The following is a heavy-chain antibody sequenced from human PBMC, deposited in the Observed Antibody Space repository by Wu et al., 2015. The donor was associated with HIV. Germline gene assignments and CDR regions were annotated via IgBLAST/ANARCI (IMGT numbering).Heavy chain of an antibody. Sequence: QVQLVQSGAEVKKPGASVKVSCQTSGYPFTNYYIHWVRQAPGQGLEWVGWINPERGATEYAKKFQGRVTMSTDTSTNTAYMELSSLRSEDTAVYYCTRAARGSCPTTSCYTLDSWGQGTPVTVSS. J-gene: IGHJ4*02. V-gene: IGHV1-2*02. CDR1: GYPFTNYY. D-gene: IGHD2-2*02. CDR2: INPERGAT. CDR3: TRAARGSCPTTSCYTLDS.